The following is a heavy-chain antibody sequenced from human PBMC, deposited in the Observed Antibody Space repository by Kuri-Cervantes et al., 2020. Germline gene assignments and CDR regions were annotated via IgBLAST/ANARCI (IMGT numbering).Heavy chain of an antibody. Sequence: LSLTCAASGFTFSSYAMHWVRQAPGKGLEWVAVISYDGSNKYYADSVKGRFTISRDNSKNTLYLQMNSLRPEDTALYYCAREKGFTSGYDYWGQGTLVTVSS. CDR1: GFTFSSYA. V-gene: IGHV3-30-3*01. J-gene: IGHJ4*02. D-gene: IGHD5-12*01. CDR2: ISYDGSNK. CDR3: AREKGFTSGYDY.